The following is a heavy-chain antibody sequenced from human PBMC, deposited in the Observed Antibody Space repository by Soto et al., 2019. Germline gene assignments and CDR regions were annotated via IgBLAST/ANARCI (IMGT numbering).Heavy chain of an antibody. V-gene: IGHV4-34*01. Sequence: SETLSLTCAVYGGSFSGYYWSWIRQPPGKGLEWIGEINHSGSTNYNPSLKSRVTISVDTSKNHFYLKLSSVTAADTAVYYCARVGYFDSLGLFDPWGQGTLVTVSS. CDR3: ARVGYFDSLGLFDP. D-gene: IGHD3-9*01. CDR1: GGSFSGYY. CDR2: INHSGST. J-gene: IGHJ5*02.